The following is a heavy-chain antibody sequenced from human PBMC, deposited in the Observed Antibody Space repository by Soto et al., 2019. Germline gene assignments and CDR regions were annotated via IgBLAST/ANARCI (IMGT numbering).Heavy chain of an antibody. V-gene: IGHV3-11*05. CDR1: GFTLSDYH. CDR3: ARDGRKELLFFDY. J-gene: IGHJ4*02. D-gene: IGHD3-16*02. Sequence: QVQLVESGGGLVKPGGSLRLSCAASGFTLSDYHMSWIRQAPGKGLEWVSYISSSSDYTNHADSVRGRFTISRDNAKNSLYLQINSLRAEDTAVYYCARDGRKELLFFDYWGQGTVVTVSS. CDR2: ISSSSDYT.